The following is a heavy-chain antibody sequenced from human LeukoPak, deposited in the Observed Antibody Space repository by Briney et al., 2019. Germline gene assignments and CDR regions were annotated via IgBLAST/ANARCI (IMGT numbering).Heavy chain of an antibody. CDR3: AGQFDP. V-gene: IGHV4-61*02. Sequence: PSETLSLTCTVSGGSISSGSYYWSWIRQPAGKGLEWIGRIYTSGSTNYNPSLKSRVTISVDTSKNQFSLKLSSVTAADTAVYHCAGQFDPWGQGTLVTVSS. J-gene: IGHJ5*02. CDR2: IYTSGST. CDR1: GGSISSGSYY.